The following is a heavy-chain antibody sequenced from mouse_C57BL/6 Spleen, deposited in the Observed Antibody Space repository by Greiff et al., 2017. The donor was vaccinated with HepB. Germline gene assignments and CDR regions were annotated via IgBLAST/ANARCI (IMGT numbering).Heavy chain of an antibody. CDR3: ARSGGITTVVATGFDY. CDR1: GYTFTSYW. V-gene: IGHV1-52*01. J-gene: IGHJ2*01. Sequence: QVQLQQPGAELVRPGSSVKLSCKASGYTFTSYWMHWVKQRPIQGLEWIGNIDPSDSETHYNQKFKDKATLTVDKSSSTAYMQLSSLTSEDSAVYYCARSGGITTVVATGFDYWGQGTTLTVSS. D-gene: IGHD1-1*01. CDR2: IDPSDSET.